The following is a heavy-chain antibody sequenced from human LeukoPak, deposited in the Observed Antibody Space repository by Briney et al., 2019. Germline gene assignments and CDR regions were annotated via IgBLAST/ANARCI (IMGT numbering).Heavy chain of an antibody. CDR1: GGSFSGYY. CDR3: ARVGLYYDNSGYYY. CDR2: INHSGST. D-gene: IGHD3-22*01. V-gene: IGHV4-34*01. J-gene: IGHJ4*02. Sequence: PSETLSLTCAVYGGSFSGYYWSWIRQPPGKGLEWIGEINHSGSTNYNPSLKSRVTISVDTSKNQFSLKLSSVTAADTAVYYCARVGLYYDNSGYYYWGQGTLVTVSS.